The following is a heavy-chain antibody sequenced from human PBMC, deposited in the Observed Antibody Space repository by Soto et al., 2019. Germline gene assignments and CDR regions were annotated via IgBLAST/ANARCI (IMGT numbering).Heavy chain of an antibody. CDR1: GYRFTIYF. J-gene: IGHJ6*02. CDR2: IDPSDSYT. CDR3: ATATMSPGDGMDV. D-gene: IGHD3-10*02. V-gene: IGHV5-10-1*01. Sequence: GESLNLSCKGSGYRFTIYFISWVRQMPGKGLEWMGRIDPSDSYTNYSPSFQGHVTISADKSISTAYLQWSSLKASDTAMYYCATATMSPGDGMDVWGQGTTVTVSS.